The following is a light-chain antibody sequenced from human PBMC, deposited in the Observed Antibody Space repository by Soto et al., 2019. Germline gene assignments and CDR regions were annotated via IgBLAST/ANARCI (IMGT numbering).Light chain of an antibody. CDR1: SIDVGGYNY. Sequence: QSVLTQPASVSGSPGQSITISCTGTSIDVGGYNYVSWYQQHPGKAPKLMIYDVSNRPSGVSNRFSGSKSANTASLTISGRQAEDEADYYCSSYTGTGEVFGGGTKLTVL. V-gene: IGLV2-14*01. CDR2: DVS. CDR3: SSYTGTGEV. J-gene: IGLJ3*02.